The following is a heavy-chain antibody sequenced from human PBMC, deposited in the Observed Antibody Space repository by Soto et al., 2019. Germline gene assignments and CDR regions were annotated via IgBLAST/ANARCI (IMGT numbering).Heavy chain of an antibody. V-gene: IGHV1-18*04. CDR3: ARDTPATGGTDY. CDR1: GYTLSSYG. J-gene: IGHJ4*02. D-gene: IGHD1-1*01. CDR2: INAYNGNT. Sequence: ASVKVSCKASGYTLSSYGISWVRQAPGQGLEWMGWINAYNGNTNYAQKLQGRVTMTTDTSTYTAYMELRSLTSDDTAVYYCARDTPATGGTDYWGQGTLVTVSS.